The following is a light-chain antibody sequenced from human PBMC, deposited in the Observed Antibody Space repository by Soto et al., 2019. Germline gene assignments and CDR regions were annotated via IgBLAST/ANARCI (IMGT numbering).Light chain of an antibody. J-gene: IGLJ3*02. CDR2: DDS. V-gene: IGLV3-21*02. CDR1: NIGSKS. Sequence: SYELTQPPSVSVAPGQTARITCGGNNIGSKSVHWYQQKPGQAPVLVVYDDSDRPSGIPERFSGSNSGNTATLTIRRVEAGDEADYYCQVWDRSSDHRVFGGGTKLTVL. CDR3: QVWDRSSDHRV.